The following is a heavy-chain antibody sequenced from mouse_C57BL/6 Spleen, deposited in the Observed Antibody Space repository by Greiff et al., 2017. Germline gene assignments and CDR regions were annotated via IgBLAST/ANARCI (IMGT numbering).Heavy chain of an antibody. Sequence: QVQLQQSGPELVKPGASVKISCKASGYAFSSSWMNWVKQRPGKGLEWIGRIYPGDGDTNYNGKFKGKATLTADKSSSTAYMQLSSLTSEDSAVYFCARSGYSDAVDYWGQGTSVTVSS. D-gene: IGHD2-12*01. J-gene: IGHJ4*01. CDR3: ARSGYSDAVDY. V-gene: IGHV1-82*01. CDR2: IYPGDGDT. CDR1: GYAFSSSW.